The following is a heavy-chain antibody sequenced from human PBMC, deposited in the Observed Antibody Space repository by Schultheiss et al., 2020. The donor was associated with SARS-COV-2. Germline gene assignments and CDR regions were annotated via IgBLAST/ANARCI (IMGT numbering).Heavy chain of an antibody. CDR1: GFTFSSYA. CDR3: ARGTVVVPAAIVLYTKRYGMDV. D-gene: IGHD2-2*02. V-gene: IGHV3-33*08. J-gene: IGHJ6*02. Sequence: GGSLRLSCAASGFTFSSYAMHWVRQAPGKGLEWVAVIWYDGSNKYYADSVKGRFTISRDNAKNSLYLQMNSLRAEDTAVYYCARGTVVVPAAIVLYTKRYGMDVWGQGTTVTVSS. CDR2: IWYDGSNK.